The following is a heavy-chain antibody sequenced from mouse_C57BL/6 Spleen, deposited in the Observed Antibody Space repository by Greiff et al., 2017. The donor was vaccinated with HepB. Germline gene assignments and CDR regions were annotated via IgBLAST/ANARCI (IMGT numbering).Heavy chain of an antibody. Sequence: VQLQQSGAELARPGASVKMSCKASGYTFTSYTMHWVKQRPGQGLEWIGYINPSSGYTKYNQKFKDKATLTEDKSSSTAYMQLSSLTSEDSAVYYCARQEIYYDYDVDYWGQGTTLTVAS. CDR2: INPSSGYT. CDR1: GYTFTSYT. V-gene: IGHV1-4*01. D-gene: IGHD2-4*01. J-gene: IGHJ2*01. CDR3: ARQEIYYDYDVDY.